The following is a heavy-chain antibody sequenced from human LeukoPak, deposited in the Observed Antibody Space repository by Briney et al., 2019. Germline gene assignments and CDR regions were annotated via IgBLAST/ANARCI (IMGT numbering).Heavy chain of an antibody. D-gene: IGHD1-26*01. CDR2: INWNGDST. J-gene: IGHJ3*02. CDR3: ARGGSYLSAFDI. Sequence: RPGGSLRLSCAASGFTFDDNGMSWVRQAPGKGLEWVSGINWNGDSTDYADSVKGRFTISRDNAKNSLYLQMNSLRAEDTAVYYCARGGSYLSAFDIWGQGTMVTVSS. CDR1: GFTFDDNG. V-gene: IGHV3-20*04.